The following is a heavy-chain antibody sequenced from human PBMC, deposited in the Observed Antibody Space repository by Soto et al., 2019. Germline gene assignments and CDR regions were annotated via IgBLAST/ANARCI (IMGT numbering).Heavy chain of an antibody. CDR1: GGTFSSYA. Sequence: QVQLVQSGAEVKKPGSSVKVSCKASGGTFSSYAISWVRQAPGQGLEWMGGIIPIFGTANYAQKFQGRVTITADESTSTAYMELSSLRFEDTAVYYCARGLRFLEWLFNWFDPWGQGTLVTVSS. J-gene: IGHJ5*02. D-gene: IGHD3-3*01. V-gene: IGHV1-69*12. CDR3: ARGLRFLEWLFNWFDP. CDR2: IIPIFGTA.